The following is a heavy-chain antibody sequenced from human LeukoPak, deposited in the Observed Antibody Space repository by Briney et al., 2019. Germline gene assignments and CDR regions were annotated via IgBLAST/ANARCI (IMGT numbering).Heavy chain of an antibody. D-gene: IGHD3-9*01. V-gene: IGHV1-24*01. J-gene: IGHJ4*01. CDR2: FDPEDGET. Sequence: ASVNVSCTVSGYTLTELSIHWVRQAPGKGLEWMGGFDPEDGETIYAQKFQGRVTMTEATSTDTAYMELISLRSEDTAVYYCATAGYYDILSGYSHYFAYMGHGNLVTVSS. CDR3: ATAGYYDILSGYSHYFAY. CDR1: GYTLTELS.